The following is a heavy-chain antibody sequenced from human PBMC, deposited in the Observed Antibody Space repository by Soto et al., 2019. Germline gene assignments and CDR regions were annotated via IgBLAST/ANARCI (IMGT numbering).Heavy chain of an antibody. V-gene: IGHV4-34*01. CDR3: ARERRGYSYGRWVYYYGMDV. CDR1: GGSFSGYY. Sequence: SETLSLTCAVYGGSFSGYYWSWIRQPPGKGLEWIGEINHSGSTNYNPSLKSRVTISVDTSKNQFSLKLSSVTAADTAVYYCARERRGYSYGRWVYYYGMDVWGQGTTVTVSS. D-gene: IGHD5-18*01. J-gene: IGHJ6*02. CDR2: INHSGST.